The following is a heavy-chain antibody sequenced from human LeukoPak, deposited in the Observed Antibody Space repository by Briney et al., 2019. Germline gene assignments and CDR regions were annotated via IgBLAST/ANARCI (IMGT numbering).Heavy chain of an antibody. D-gene: IGHD6-13*01. J-gene: IGHJ4*02. Sequence: ASVNVSCKASGYTFTGYYMHWVRQAPGQGLEWMGGINPNSGGTNYAQKFQGWVTMTRDSSISTAYMELSRLRSDDTAVYYCARENSSSWYYFDYWGQGTLVTVSS. CDR1: GYTFTGYY. CDR2: INPNSGGT. V-gene: IGHV1-2*04. CDR3: ARENSSSWYYFDY.